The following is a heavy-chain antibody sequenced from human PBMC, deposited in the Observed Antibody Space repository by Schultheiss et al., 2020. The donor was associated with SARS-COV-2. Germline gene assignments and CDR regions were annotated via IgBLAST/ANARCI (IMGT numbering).Heavy chain of an antibody. CDR1: GFTFSSYA. D-gene: IGHD4-23*01. CDR3: ARDNRQDGGAFDI. CDR2: ISYDGSNK. V-gene: IGHV3-30*04. J-gene: IGHJ3*02. Sequence: GGSLRLSCAASGFTFSSYAMHWVRQAPGKGLEWVAVISYDGSNKYYADSVKGRFTISRDNSKNTLYLQMNSLRAEDTAVYYCARDNRQDGGAFDIWGQGTMVTV.